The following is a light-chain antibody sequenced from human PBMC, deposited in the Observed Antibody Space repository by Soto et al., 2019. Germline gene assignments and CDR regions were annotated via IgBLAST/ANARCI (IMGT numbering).Light chain of an antibody. Sequence: QSALTQPPSASGSPGQSVTFSCTGTSSDIGGYNYVSWYQQHPGKAPKLMIYEVSKRPSGVPGRFSGSKSGNTASLTVSGLQAEDEADYYCSSYAGSNNYVVFGGRTKLTVL. CDR2: EVS. J-gene: IGLJ2*01. CDR3: SSYAGSNNYVV. CDR1: SSDIGGYNY. V-gene: IGLV2-8*01.